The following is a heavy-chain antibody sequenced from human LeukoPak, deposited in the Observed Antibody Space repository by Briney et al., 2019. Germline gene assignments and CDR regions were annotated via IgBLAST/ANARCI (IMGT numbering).Heavy chain of an antibody. CDR2: INTNTGNP. J-gene: IGHJ4*02. CDR3: ASPGNEYSSGWSAHDY. V-gene: IGHV7-4-1*02. CDR1: GYTFTSYA. D-gene: IGHD6-19*01. Sequence: ASVKVSCKASGYTFTSYAMNWVRQAPGQGLEWMGWINTNTGNPTYAQGFTGRFVFSLDTSVSTAYLQISSLKAEDTAVYYCASPGNEYSSGWSAHDYWGQGTLVTVSS.